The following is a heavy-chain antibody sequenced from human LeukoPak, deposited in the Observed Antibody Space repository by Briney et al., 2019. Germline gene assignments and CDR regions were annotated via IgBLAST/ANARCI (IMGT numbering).Heavy chain of an antibody. CDR1: GFTVSSNY. J-gene: IGHJ6*02. V-gene: IGHV3-66*01. CDR3: ARDRPSMVRGAMVGMDV. CDR2: IYSGGST. Sequence: GGSLRLSCAASGFTVSSNYMSWVRQAPGKGLEWVSVIYSGGSTYYADSVKGRFTISRDNSKNTLYLQMNSLRAEDTAVYYCARDRPSMVRGAMVGMDVWGQGTTVTVPS. D-gene: IGHD3-10*01.